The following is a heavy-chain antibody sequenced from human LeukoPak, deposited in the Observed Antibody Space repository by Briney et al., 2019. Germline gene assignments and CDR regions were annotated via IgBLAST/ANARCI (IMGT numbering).Heavy chain of an antibody. D-gene: IGHD3-10*01. CDR3: VRGFRGGPFDC. Sequence: GGSLRLSCAASGFTFDDYGMSWVRQPPGKGLEWVSGIDRKGGSTSFADSVKGRFTISRDNARNSPFMQMSSLRAEDTAFYYCVRGFRGGPFDCWGQGTLVTVSS. J-gene: IGHJ4*02. CDR1: GFTFDDYG. V-gene: IGHV3-20*04. CDR2: IDRKGGST.